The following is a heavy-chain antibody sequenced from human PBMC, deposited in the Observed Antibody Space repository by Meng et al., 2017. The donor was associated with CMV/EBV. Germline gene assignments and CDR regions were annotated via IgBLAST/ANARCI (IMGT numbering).Heavy chain of an antibody. CDR1: GYSISSGYY. Sequence: GSLRLSCTVSGYSISSGYYWGWIRQPPGKGLEWIGSIYHSGSTYYNPSLKSRVTISVDTSKNQFSLKPSSVTAADTAVYYCARDQLTGMDVWGQGTTVTVSS. CDR2: IYHSGST. V-gene: IGHV4-38-2*02. CDR3: ARDQLTGMDV. D-gene: IGHD2-2*01. J-gene: IGHJ6*02.